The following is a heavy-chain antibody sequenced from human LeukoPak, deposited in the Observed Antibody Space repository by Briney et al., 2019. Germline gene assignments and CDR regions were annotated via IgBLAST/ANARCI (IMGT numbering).Heavy chain of an antibody. J-gene: IGHJ4*02. Sequence: PGGALRLSCAASGFRFSSYSMNWVRQAPGKGLERVSYMSSDSSIIDYADSLKGRFTISRDNARNSLYLQMTSLRDEDTAVYYCVRGGPIDYWGQGTLVTVSS. CDR2: MSSDSSII. V-gene: IGHV3-48*02. CDR3: VRGGPIDY. D-gene: IGHD3-16*01. CDR1: GFRFSSYS.